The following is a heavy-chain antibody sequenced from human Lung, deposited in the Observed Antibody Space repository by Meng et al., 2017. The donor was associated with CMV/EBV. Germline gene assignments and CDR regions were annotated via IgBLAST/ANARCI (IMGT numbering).Heavy chain of an antibody. CDR2: IRHKAAGYST. CDR1: GFIFSDHR. V-gene: IGHV3-72*01. J-gene: IGHJ4*02. CDR3: TRDGGSYDFADY. D-gene: IGHD1-26*01. Sequence: LTXAASGFIFSDHRMDWIRQAPGKGLEWVARIRHKAAGYSTEYAASVRGRFTVSRDDSKNSVYLQMSSLRTEDTAVYHCTRDGGSYDFADYWGQGTLVTVSS.